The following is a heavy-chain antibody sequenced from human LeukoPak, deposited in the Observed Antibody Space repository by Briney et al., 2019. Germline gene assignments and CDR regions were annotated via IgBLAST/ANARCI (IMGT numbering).Heavy chain of an antibody. CDR2: IDTGGRTI. D-gene: IGHD3-3*01. CDR1: GFILSSYE. J-gene: IGHJ6*04. CDR3: AGAQLRFLDWFKMDV. V-gene: IGHV3-48*03. Sequence: GGSLRLSCAASGFILSSYEMNWVRPAPGKGLERVSHIDTGGRTIYYADSVKGRFTISRDNAKSSVYLQMNSLRAEDTAVYYCAGAQLRFLDWFKMDVWGKGTTVTVSS.